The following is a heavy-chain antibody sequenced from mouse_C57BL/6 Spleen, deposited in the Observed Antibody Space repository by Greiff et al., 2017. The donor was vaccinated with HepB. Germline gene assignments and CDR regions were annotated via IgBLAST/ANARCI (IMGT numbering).Heavy chain of an antibody. J-gene: IGHJ2*01. V-gene: IGHV5-6*02. CDR2: ISSGGSYT. Sequence: EVKLVESGGDLVKPGGSLKLSCAASGFTFSSYGMSWVRQTPDKRLEWVATISSGGSYTYYPDSVKGRFTISRDNAKNTLYQQMSSLKSEDTAMYYCASYSSGYEDYWGQGTTLTVSS. CDR3: ASYSSGYEDY. D-gene: IGHD3-2*02. CDR1: GFTFSSYG.